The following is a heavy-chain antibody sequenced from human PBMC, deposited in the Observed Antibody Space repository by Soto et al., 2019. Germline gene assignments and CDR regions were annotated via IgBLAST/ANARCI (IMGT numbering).Heavy chain of an antibody. Sequence: GGSLRLSCAASGFTFSSYAMRWVRQAPGQGLEYVSAISGNGGSPYYANSVKGRFTISRDNSKNTLYLQMGSLRAEDMAVYYCARDGEPAATMYYYYYMDVWGKGTTVTVSS. V-gene: IGHV3-64*01. CDR3: ARDGEPAATMYYYYYMDV. J-gene: IGHJ6*03. CDR2: ISGNGGSP. CDR1: GFTFSSYA. D-gene: IGHD2-2*01.